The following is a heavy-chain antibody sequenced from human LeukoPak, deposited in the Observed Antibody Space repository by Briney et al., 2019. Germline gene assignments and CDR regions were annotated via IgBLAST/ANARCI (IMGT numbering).Heavy chain of an antibody. CDR3: ARHGMVNGSGSYYNY. Sequence: LGESLKISCKGSGYSFTSYWIGWVRQMPGKGLEWMGIIYPGDSDTRYSPSFQGQVTISADKSISTAYLQWSSLKASDTAMYYCARHGMVNGSGSYYNYWGQGTLVTVSS. CDR2: IYPGDSDT. V-gene: IGHV5-51*01. D-gene: IGHD3-10*01. CDR1: GYSFTSYW. J-gene: IGHJ4*02.